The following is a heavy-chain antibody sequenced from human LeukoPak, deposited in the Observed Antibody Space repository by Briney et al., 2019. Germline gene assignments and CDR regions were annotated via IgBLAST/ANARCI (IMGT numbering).Heavy chain of an antibody. CDR1: GYTLTELS. J-gene: IGHJ4*02. CDR3: ATVGYSSTPRPVLQFDY. D-gene: IGHD5-18*01. CDR2: FDPEDGET. V-gene: IGHV1-24*01. Sequence: ASVKVSCKVSGYTLTELSMHWARQAPGKGLEWMGGFDPEDGETIYAQKFQGRVTMTEDTSTDTAYMELSSLRSEDTAVYYCATVGYSSTPRPVLQFDYWGQGTLVTVSS.